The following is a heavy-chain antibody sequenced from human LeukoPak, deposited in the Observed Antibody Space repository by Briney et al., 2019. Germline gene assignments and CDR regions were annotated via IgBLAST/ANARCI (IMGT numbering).Heavy chain of an antibody. J-gene: IGHJ4*02. CDR3: VVDTAMGTFVY. D-gene: IGHD5-18*01. Sequence: ASVRVSCKASGGTFSSYAISWVRQAPGQGLEWMGRIIPILGIANYAQKFQGGVTITADKSTSTAYMELSSLRSEDTAVYYCVVDTAMGTFVYWGQGTLVTVSS. CDR1: GGTFSSYA. V-gene: IGHV1-69*04. CDR2: IIPILGIA.